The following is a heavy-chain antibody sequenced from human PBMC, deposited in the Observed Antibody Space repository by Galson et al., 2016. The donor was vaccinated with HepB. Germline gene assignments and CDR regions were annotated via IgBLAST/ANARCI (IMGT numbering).Heavy chain of an antibody. J-gene: IGHJ4*02. D-gene: IGHD3-10*01. Sequence: ETLSLSCTVSGGSISNYYWSWIRQPPGKGLEWIGYIYYSGSTNYNPSLKSRVTISVDTSKNQFSLNLDSVTAADTAVYYCARLGNYGSFLDFWGRGTLVTVSS. CDR2: IYYSGST. V-gene: IGHV4-59*08. CDR3: ARLGNYGSFLDF. CDR1: GGSISNYY.